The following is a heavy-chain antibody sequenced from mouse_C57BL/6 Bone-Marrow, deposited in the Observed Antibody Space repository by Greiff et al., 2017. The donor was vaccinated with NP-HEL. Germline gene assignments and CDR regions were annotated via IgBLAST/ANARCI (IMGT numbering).Heavy chain of an antibody. D-gene: IGHD2-3*01. CDR1: GYTFTSYW. Sequence: VQLQQPGAELVRPGSSVKLSCTASGYTFTSYWMHWVKQRPIQGLEWIGNIDPSDSATPYNQPFKDKATLTVDKSSSTVYRQLSGLTSEDSAVYYCAKGGYYEFAYWGQGTLVTVSA. CDR3: AKGGYYEFAY. J-gene: IGHJ3*01. CDR2: IDPSDSAT. V-gene: IGHV1-52*01.